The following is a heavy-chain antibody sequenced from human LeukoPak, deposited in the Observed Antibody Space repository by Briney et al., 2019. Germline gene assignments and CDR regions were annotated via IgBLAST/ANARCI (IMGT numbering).Heavy chain of an antibody. J-gene: IGHJ6*02. CDR3: ARGPSQRQYQLLLSRHYYYGMDV. D-gene: IGHD2-2*01. CDR2: ISSSGSTI. Sequence: GGSLRLSCAASGFTFSSYEMNWVRQAPGKGLEWVSYISSSGSTIYYADSVKGRFTISRDNAKNSLYLQMNSLRAEDTAVYYCARGPSQRQYQLLLSRHYYYGMDVWGQGTTVTVSS. CDR1: GFTFSSYE. V-gene: IGHV3-48*03.